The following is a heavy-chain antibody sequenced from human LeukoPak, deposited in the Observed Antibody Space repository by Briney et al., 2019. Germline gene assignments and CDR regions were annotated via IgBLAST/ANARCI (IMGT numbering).Heavy chain of an antibody. CDR3: AREEYQLLYWFDP. CDR2: INSDGSST. D-gene: IGHD2-2*01. Sequence: GGSLRLSCAASGFTFSSYWMHWVRQAPGKGLVWVSRINSDGSSTSCTDSVKGRFTISRDNAKNTLYLQMNSLRAEDTAVYYCAREEYQLLYWFDPWGQGTLVTVSS. V-gene: IGHV3-74*01. J-gene: IGHJ5*02. CDR1: GFTFSSYW.